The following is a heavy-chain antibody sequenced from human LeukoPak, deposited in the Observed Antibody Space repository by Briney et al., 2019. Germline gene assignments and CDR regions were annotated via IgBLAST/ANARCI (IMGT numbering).Heavy chain of an antibody. CDR1: RYTFTGYY. Sequence: ASVKVSCKASRYTFTGYYMHWVRQAPGQGLEWMGWINPNSGGTNYAQKFQGRVTMTRDTSISTAYMELSRLRSDDTAVYYCARGTLTVAGVMDYWGQGTLVTVSS. V-gene: IGHV1-2*02. D-gene: IGHD6-19*01. J-gene: IGHJ4*02. CDR3: ARGTLTVAGVMDY. CDR2: INPNSGGT.